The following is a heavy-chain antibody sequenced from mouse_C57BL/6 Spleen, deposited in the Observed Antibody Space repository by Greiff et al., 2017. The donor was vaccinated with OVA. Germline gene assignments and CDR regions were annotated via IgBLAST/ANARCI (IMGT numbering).Heavy chain of an antibody. J-gene: IGHJ3*01. Sequence: EVKLEESGGGLVKPGGSLKLSCAASGFTFSSYAMSWVRQTPEKRLEWVATISDGGSYTYYPDNVKGRFTISRDNAKNNLYLQMSHLKSEDTAMYYCARDDFWFAYWGQGTLVTVSA. CDR2: ISDGGSYT. D-gene: IGHD2-13*01. CDR1: GFTFSSYA. V-gene: IGHV5-4*01. CDR3: ARDDFWFAY.